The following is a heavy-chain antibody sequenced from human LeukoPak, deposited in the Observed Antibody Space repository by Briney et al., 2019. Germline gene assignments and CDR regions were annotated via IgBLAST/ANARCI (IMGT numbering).Heavy chain of an antibody. D-gene: IGHD1-14*01. J-gene: IGHJ6*03. CDR2: IRYDGSNK. CDR3: AKAMHQRAGPGNLNYYYYMDV. CDR1: GFAFSSYG. Sequence: GGSLRLSCAASGFAFSSYGMHWVRQAPGKGLEWVAFIRYDGSNKYYADSVKGRFTISRDNSKNTLYLQMNSLRAEDTAVYYCAKAMHQRAGPGNLNYYYYMDVWGKGTTVTVSS. V-gene: IGHV3-30*02.